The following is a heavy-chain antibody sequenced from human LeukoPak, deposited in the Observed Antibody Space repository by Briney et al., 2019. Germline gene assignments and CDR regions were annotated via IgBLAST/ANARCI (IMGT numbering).Heavy chain of an antibody. D-gene: IGHD4-23*01. J-gene: IGHJ4*02. CDR3: ARDGYGGTDY. CDR2: IYHSGST. CDR1: GFAFSSYA. V-gene: IGHV4-59*01. Sequence: GSLRLSCAASGFAFSSYAMSWVRQAPGKGLEWIAYIYHSGSTNYNPSLKSRVTISIDTSKNQFSLKLNSVTAADTALYYCARDGYGGTDYWGQGILVTVSS.